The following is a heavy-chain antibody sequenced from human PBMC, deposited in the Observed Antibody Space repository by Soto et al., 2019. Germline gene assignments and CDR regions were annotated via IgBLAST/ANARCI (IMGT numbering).Heavy chain of an antibody. J-gene: IGHJ3*02. V-gene: IGHV1-69*04. Sequence: GASVKVSCKASGGTFSSYTISWVRQAPGQGLEWMGRIIPILGIANYAQKFQGRVTITADKSTSTAYMGLSSLRSEDTAVYYCARDIGPAAMPQNAFDIWGQGTMVTVSS. D-gene: IGHD2-2*01. CDR2: IIPILGIA. CDR1: GGTFSSYT. CDR3: ARDIGPAAMPQNAFDI.